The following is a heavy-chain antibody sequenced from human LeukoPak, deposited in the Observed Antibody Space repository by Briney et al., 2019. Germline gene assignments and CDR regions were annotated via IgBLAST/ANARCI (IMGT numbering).Heavy chain of an antibody. CDR1: GFTFSSYS. Sequence: GGSLRLSCAASGFTFSSYSMNWDRQAPGKGLEWVSYISSSSSTIYYADSVKGRFTISRDNAKNSLYLQMNSLRAEDTAVYYCAHTDSYYFDSGMVSWGQGALVTVSS. CDR3: AHTDSYYFDSGMVS. D-gene: IGHD3-22*01. CDR2: ISSSSSTI. V-gene: IGHV3-48*01. J-gene: IGHJ5*02.